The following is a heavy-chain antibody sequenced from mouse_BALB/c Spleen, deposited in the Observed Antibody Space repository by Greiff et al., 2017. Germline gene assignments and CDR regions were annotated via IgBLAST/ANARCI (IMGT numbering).Heavy chain of an antibody. Sequence: EVQVVESGGGLVQPGGSLKLSCAASGFTFSSYGMSWVRQTPDKRLELVATINSNDGSTYYPDSVKGRFTISRDNAKNTLYLQMSSLKSEDTAMYYCARDRGNYIYWYLDVWGEGTTVTVSS. J-gene: IGHJ1*01. CDR3: ARDRGNYIYWYLDV. V-gene: IGHV5-6-3*01. CDR2: INSNDGST. CDR1: GFTFSSYG. D-gene: IGHD2-1*01.